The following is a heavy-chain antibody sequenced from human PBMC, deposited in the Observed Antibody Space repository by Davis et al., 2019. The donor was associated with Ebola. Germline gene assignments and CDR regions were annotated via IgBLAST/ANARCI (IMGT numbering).Heavy chain of an antibody. CDR2: INPNSGGT. V-gene: IGHV1-2*02. CDR3: ARASRGYSSSWRPPPYFQH. J-gene: IGHJ1*01. D-gene: IGHD6-13*01. CDR1: GYTFTGYY. Sequence: ASVKVSCKASGYTFTGYYMHWARQAPGQGLEWMGWINPNSGGTNYAQKFQGRVTMTRDTSISTAYMELSRLRSDDTAVYYCARASRGYSSSWRPPPYFQHWGQGTLVTVSS.